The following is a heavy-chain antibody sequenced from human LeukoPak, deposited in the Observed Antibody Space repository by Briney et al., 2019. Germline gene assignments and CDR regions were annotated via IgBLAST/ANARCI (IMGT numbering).Heavy chain of an antibody. Sequence: ASVKVSCKASNYTFTDYGINWVRQAPGQGLEWVGWVSAFNGHTFYAQKFQGRITMTTDTSTSTAHMELRSLTSDDTAVYYCARALAVTGRGPRDFDFWGQGTLVTVSS. V-gene: IGHV1-18*01. D-gene: IGHD6-19*01. J-gene: IGHJ4*02. CDR2: VSAFNGHT. CDR3: ARALAVTGRGPRDFDF. CDR1: NYTFTDYG.